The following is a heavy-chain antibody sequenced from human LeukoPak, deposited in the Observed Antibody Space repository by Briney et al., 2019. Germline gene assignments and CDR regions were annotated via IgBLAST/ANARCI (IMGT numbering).Heavy chain of an antibody. CDR3: ARELYDSSGYRPQGY. Sequence: ASVKVSCKASGYTFTSYGISWVRQAPGQGLEWMGRINAYNGNTNYAQMLQGRVTMTTDTSTSKAYMELRSLRCDDTAVFCCARELYDSSGYRPQGYWGEGTMVTVSS. D-gene: IGHD3-22*01. CDR2: INAYNGNT. J-gene: IGHJ4*02. V-gene: IGHV1-18*01. CDR1: GYTFTSYG.